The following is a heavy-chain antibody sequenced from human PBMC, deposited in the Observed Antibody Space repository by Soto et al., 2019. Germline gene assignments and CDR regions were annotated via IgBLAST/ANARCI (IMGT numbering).Heavy chain of an antibody. J-gene: IGHJ5*02. CDR2: IYTSGST. D-gene: IGHD4-17*01. V-gene: IGHV4-4*07. Sequence: SETLSLTCTVSGGSISSYYWSWIRQPAGKGLEWIGRIYTSGSTNYNPSLKGRVTMSVDTSKNQFSLKLSSVTAADTAVYYCARDRTVTTGEGWFDPWGQGTLVTVSS. CDR1: GGSISSYY. CDR3: ARDRTVTTGEGWFDP.